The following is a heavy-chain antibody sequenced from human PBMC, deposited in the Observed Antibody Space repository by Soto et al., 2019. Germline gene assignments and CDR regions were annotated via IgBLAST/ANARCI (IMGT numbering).Heavy chain of an antibody. V-gene: IGHV4-59*01. CDR1: GGSINSYY. D-gene: IGHD3-16*01. CDR2: IYYSGST. J-gene: IGHJ5*02. Sequence: SETLSLTCTVSGGSINSYYWTWIRQSPGKGLEWIGHIYYSGSTKYNPSLKSRVMISIDTSKNHFSLRLTSVTAADTATYYCAIFGGAYGSNNWIDPWGQGALVTVSS. CDR3: AIFGGAYGSNNWIDP.